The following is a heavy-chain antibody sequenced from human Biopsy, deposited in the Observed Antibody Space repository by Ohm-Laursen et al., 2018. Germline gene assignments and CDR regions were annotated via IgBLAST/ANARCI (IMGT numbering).Heavy chain of an antibody. CDR1: GGTFTNYA. CDR3: ARDALGGGSYRFFY. CDR2: IIPIFGTA. V-gene: IGHV1-69*13. D-gene: IGHD1-26*01. Sequence: SVKVSCKTSGGTFTNYAISWGRQAPGQGLEWMGGIIPIFGTANYAQKFQGRVTITADESTSTAYMELSSLRSDDTAVYYCARDALGGGSYRFFYWGQGSLVAVSS. J-gene: IGHJ4*02.